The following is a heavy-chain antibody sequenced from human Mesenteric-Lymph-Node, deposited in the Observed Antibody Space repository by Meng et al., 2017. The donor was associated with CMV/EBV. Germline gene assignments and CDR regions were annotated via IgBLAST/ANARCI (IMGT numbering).Heavy chain of an antibody. J-gene: IGHJ6*02. D-gene: IGHD2-21*01. Sequence: GESLKISCAASGVIFSSYSMNWVRQAPGKGLEWVSSISSSSSYIYYADSVEGRFTISRDNAKNSLYQQMNSLRAEDTAVYYCARDPAYCSGDNCHRIYYSGVDVWGQGTTVTVSS. V-gene: IGHV3-21*01. CDR1: GVIFSSYS. CDR2: ISSSSSYI. CDR3: ARDPAYCSGDNCHRIYYSGVDV.